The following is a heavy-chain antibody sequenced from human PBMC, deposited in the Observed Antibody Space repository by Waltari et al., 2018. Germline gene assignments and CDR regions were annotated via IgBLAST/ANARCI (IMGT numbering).Heavy chain of an antibody. V-gene: IGHV4-38-2*01. J-gene: IGHJ4*02. CDR3: ARLSGDTLFDY. CDR2: IYHSGST. CDR1: GYSISSGYC. Sequence: QVQLQESGPGLVKPSETLSLTCAVSGYSISSGYCWGWIRQPPGKGLEWIGSIYHSGSTYYNPSLKSRVTISVDTSKNQFSLKLSSVTAADTAVYYCARLSGDTLFDYWGQGTLVTVSS.